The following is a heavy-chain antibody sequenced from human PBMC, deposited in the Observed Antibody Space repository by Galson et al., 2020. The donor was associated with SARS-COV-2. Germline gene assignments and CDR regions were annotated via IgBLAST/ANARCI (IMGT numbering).Heavy chain of an antibody. J-gene: IGHJ4*02. CDR2: IYHSGST. Sequence: ASETLSLTCTVSGYSISSGYYWGWIRQPPGKGLEWIGSIYHSGSTYYNPSLKSRVTISVDTSKNQFSLKLSSVTAADTAVYYCARDPLFWGGADYWGQGTLVTVSS. V-gene: IGHV4-38-2*02. D-gene: IGHD3-10*02. CDR1: GYSISSGYY. CDR3: ARDPLFWGGADY.